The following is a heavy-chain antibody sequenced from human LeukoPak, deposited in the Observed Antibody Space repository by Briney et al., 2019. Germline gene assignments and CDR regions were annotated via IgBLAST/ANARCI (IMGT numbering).Heavy chain of an antibody. Sequence: GGSLRLSCAASGFTFDDYAMHWVRQAPGKGLEWVSGISWNSGSIGYADSVKGRFTISRDNAKNSLYLQMSSLRAEDTAVYYCARAGGPGTVDYWGQGTVVTVSS. D-gene: IGHD2-8*02. J-gene: IGHJ4*02. CDR1: GFTFDDYA. V-gene: IGHV3-9*01. CDR2: ISWNSGSI. CDR3: ARAGGPGTVDY.